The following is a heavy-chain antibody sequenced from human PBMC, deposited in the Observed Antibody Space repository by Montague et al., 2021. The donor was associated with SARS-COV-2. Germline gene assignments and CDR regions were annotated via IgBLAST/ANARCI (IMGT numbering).Heavy chain of an antibody. Sequence: SLRLSCAASGFTFSDYYMGWIRQAPGKGLEWVSDISTSSFYTNYADSVKGRFTISRDNAKNSLYLKMNSLRAADTGVYYCARGGHCSRGVCSSVGLVDFWGPGTLVTVSS. D-gene: IGHD2-8*02. CDR2: ISTSSFYT. CDR3: ARGGHCSRGVCSSVGLVDF. J-gene: IGHJ4*02. V-gene: IGHV3-11*05. CDR1: GFTFSDYY.